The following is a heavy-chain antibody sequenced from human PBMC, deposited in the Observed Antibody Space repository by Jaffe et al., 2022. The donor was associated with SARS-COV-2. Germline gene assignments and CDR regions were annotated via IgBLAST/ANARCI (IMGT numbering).Heavy chain of an antibody. V-gene: IGHV3-30-3*01. CDR2: ISYDGNNK. CDR3: ARDNGGGYSYGNFDY. Sequence: QVQLVESGGGVVQPGRSLRLSCAASGFTFSSYAMHWVRQAPGKGLEWVVVISYDGNNKYYADSVKGRFTISRDNSKNTLYLQMNSLRAEDTAVYYCARDNGGGYSYGNFDYWGLGTLVTVSS. J-gene: IGHJ4*02. D-gene: IGHD5-18*01. CDR1: GFTFSSYA.